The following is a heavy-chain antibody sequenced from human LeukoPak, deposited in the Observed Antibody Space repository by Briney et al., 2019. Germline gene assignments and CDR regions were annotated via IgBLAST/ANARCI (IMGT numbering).Heavy chain of an antibody. CDR2: IKQDGSEK. V-gene: IGHV3-7*01. J-gene: IGHJ4*02. CDR3: AREIPRGYYDFWSGYYPPDY. Sequence: GESLRLSCAASGFTFSSYWMSWVRQAPGKGLEWVANIKQDGSEKYYVDSVKGRFTISRDNAKNSLYLQMNSLRAEDTAVYYCAREIPRGYYDFWSGYYPPDYWGQGTLVTVSS. D-gene: IGHD3-3*01. CDR1: GFTFSSYW.